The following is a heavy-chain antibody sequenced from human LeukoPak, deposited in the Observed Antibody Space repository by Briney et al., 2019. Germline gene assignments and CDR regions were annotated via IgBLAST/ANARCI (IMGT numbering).Heavy chain of an antibody. CDR1: GGTFSSYA. J-gene: IGHJ4*02. CDR2: IIPIFGTA. CDR3: ARTGSGSYYFDY. V-gene: IGHV1-69*13. Sequence: SVKVSCKASGGTFSSYAISWVRQAPGQGLEWMGGIIPIFGTANYAQKFQGRVTITADESTSTAYMELSSLRSEDTAVYYCARTGSGSYYFDYWGQGTLVTVSS. D-gene: IGHD3-10*01.